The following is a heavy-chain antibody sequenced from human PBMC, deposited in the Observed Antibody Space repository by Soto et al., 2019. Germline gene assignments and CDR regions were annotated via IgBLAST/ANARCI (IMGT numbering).Heavy chain of an antibody. D-gene: IGHD3-22*01. CDR2: IYWDDDK. CDR3: AHLTYYYDSSGYYSRAEYFQH. J-gene: IGHJ1*01. V-gene: IGHV2-5*02. Sequence: SGPTLVNPTQTLTLACTFSGFSLSTSGVGVGWIRQPPGKALEWLALIYWDDDKRYSPSLKSRLTITKDTSKNQVVLTMTNMDPVDTATYYCAHLTYYYDSSGYYSRAEYFQHWGQGTLVTVSS. CDR1: GFSLSTSGVG.